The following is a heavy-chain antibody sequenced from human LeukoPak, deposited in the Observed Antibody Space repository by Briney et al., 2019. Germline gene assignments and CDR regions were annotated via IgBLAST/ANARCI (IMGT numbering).Heavy chain of an antibody. J-gene: IGHJ4*02. CDR1: GGSISSSSYY. CDR3: ASLDWGRTGEIAYYFDY. CDR2: IYYSGST. V-gene: IGHV4-39*01. D-gene: IGHD3-16*01. Sequence: SETLSLTCTVSGGSISSSSYYWGWIRQPPGKGLEWIGSIYYSGSTYYNPSLKSRVTISVDTSKNQFSLKLSSVTAADTAVYYCASLDWGRTGEIAYYFDYWGQGTLVTVSS.